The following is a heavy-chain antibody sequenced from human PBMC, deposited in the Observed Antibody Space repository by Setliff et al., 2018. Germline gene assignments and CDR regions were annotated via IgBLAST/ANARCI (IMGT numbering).Heavy chain of an antibody. CDR2: IGPNGGST. CDR3: VRDLHWGFDY. CDR1: GFTFSSYN. J-gene: IGHJ4*02. D-gene: IGHD7-27*01. V-gene: IGHV3-64*04. Sequence: GGSLRLSCAASGFTFSSYNMHWVRQAPGKGLEYVSSIGPNGGSTYYANSVKGRFTISRDNVKNSLFLQMNSLRAEDTAVYYCVRDLHWGFDYWGLGTLVTVSS.